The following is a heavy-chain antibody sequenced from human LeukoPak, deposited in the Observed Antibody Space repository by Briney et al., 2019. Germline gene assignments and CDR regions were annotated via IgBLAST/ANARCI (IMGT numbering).Heavy chain of an antibody. Sequence: GGSLRLSCAASGFTVSSNYMSWVRQAPGKGLEWVSVIYSGGSTYYADSVKGRFTISRDNAKNSLYLQMNSLRAEDTAVYYCARGGYYDFWSGYHNWFDPWGQGTLVTVSS. CDR3: ARGGYYDFWSGYHNWFDP. CDR1: GFTVSSNY. V-gene: IGHV3-53*01. J-gene: IGHJ5*02. D-gene: IGHD3-3*01. CDR2: IYSGGST.